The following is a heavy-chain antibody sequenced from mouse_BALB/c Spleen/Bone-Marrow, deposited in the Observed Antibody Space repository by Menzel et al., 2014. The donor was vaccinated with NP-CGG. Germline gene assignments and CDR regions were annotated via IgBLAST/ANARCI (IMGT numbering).Heavy chain of an antibody. CDR2: ISSGGGST. J-gene: IGHJ1*01. CDR1: GFAFSSYD. Sequence: EVQGVESGGGLVKPGGSLKLSCAASGFAFSSYDMSWVRQTPEKRLEWVAYISSGGGSTYYPDTVKGRFTISRDNAKNTLYLQMSSRKSEDTAMYYCARQGYGYVDFDVWGAGTTVTVSS. D-gene: IGHD1-2*01. V-gene: IGHV5-12-1*01. CDR3: ARQGYGYVDFDV.